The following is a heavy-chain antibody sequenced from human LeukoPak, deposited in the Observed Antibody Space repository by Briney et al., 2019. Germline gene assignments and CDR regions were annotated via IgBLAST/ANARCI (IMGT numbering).Heavy chain of an antibody. J-gene: IGHJ6*02. Sequence: EASVKVSCKASGGTFSSYAISWVRQAPGQGLEWMGGIIPIFGTANYAQKFQGRVTITADESTSTAYMELSSLRSEDTAVYYCARAHCSGGSCYYYYGMDVWGQGTTVTVSS. D-gene: IGHD2-15*01. CDR3: ARAHCSGGSCYYYYGMDV. V-gene: IGHV1-69*13. CDR2: IIPIFGTA. CDR1: GGTFSSYA.